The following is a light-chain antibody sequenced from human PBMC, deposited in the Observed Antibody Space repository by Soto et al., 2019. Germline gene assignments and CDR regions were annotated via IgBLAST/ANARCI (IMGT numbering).Light chain of an antibody. Sequence: ETVLTQSPGTVSLSPGERATLSCTTSQSVKSNYLAWYQQKPGQAPRLLIYGVFNRATGIPDRFSGSGSGTDFTLTISGLEPDDSAFYYCQHYDGSPRTFGQRTKLEI. V-gene: IGKV3-20*01. CDR1: QSVKSNY. CDR3: QHYDGSPRT. CDR2: GVF. J-gene: IGKJ2*01.